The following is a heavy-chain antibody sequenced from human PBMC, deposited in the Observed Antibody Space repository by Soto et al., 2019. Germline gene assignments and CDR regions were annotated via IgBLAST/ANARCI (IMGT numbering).Heavy chain of an antibody. CDR2: INAGNGNT. J-gene: IGHJ6*02. D-gene: IGHD5-12*01. CDR3: ATSYSGYDFVRYYYYGMDV. CDR1: GYTLTSYA. Sequence: ASVKGSCKASGYTLTSYAMHLGRQAPGKRLEWMGWINAGNGNTKYSQKFQGRVTITRDTSASTAYMELSSLRSEDTAVYYCATSYSGYDFVRYYYYGMDVWGQGTTVTVSS. V-gene: IGHV1-3*01.